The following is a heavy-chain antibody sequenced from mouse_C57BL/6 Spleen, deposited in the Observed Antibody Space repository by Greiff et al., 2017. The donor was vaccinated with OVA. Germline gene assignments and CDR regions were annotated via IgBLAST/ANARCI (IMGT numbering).Heavy chain of an antibody. D-gene: IGHD2-1*01. CDR2: IDPSDSYT. CDR3: ARYGNLRMDY. V-gene: IGHV1-69*01. J-gene: IGHJ4*01. Sequence: QVQLQQPGAELVMPGASVKLSCKASGYTFTSYWMHWVKQRPGQGLEWIGEIDPSDSYTNYNQKFKGKSTLTVYKSSSTAYMQLSSLTSEDSAVYYCARYGNLRMDYWGQGTSVTVSS. CDR1: GYTFTSYW.